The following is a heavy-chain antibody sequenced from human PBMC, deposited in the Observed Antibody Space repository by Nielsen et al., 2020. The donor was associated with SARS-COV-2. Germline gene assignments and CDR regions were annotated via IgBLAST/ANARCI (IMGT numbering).Heavy chain of an antibody. CDR3: AKEVKKWLGSLDS. CDR2: ISWNSGSI. Sequence: SLKISCAASGFTFDDYAMHWVRQAPGKGLEWVSGISWNSGSIGYADSVKGRFTISRGNARNSLYLQMSSLRTEDTAVYYCAKEVKKWLGSLDSWGQGTLVTVSS. D-gene: IGHD6-19*01. V-gene: IGHV3-9*01. J-gene: IGHJ4*02. CDR1: GFTFDDYA.